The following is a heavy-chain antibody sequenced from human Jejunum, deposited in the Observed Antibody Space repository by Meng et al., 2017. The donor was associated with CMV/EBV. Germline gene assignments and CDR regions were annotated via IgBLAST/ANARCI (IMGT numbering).Heavy chain of an antibody. CDR1: GFTFSSWA. CDR2: ISGSGGST. D-gene: IGHD2-2*01. CDR3: AKGYCTTTSCSRTLDY. Sequence: SGFTFSSWAMSWVRQAPGKGLEWVAVISGSGGSTYYADSVKGRFTISRDDSKSTLHLQMNSLRAEDTAVYYCAKGYCTTTSCSRTLDYWGQGTLVTVSS. J-gene: IGHJ4*02. V-gene: IGHV3-23*01.